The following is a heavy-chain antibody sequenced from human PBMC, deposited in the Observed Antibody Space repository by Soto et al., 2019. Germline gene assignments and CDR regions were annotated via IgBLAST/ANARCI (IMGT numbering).Heavy chain of an antibody. Sequence: LRVSCADSALTFSSFEVNWIPQAACRVLEWISDISSGGGGSTYYADSVKGRFTISRDNAKSSLYLQMNILRAEDTAVYYCARAQSGYRYGEGAYYQYYAMDAWGQGTTVPVSS. CDR1: ALTFSSFE. CDR2: ISSGGGGST. V-gene: IGHV3-48*03. CDR3: ARAQSGYRYGEGAYYQYYAMDA. D-gene: IGHD5-18*01. J-gene: IGHJ6*02.